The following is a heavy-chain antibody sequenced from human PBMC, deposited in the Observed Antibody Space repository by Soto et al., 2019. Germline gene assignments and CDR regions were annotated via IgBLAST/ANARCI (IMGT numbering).Heavy chain of an antibody. V-gene: IGHV1-3*01. J-gene: IGHJ6*02. Sequence: ASVKVSCKASGGTFSSYAISWVRQAPGQGLEWMGWISAYNGNTKYSQKFQGRVTITRDTSASTAYMELSSLRYEDTAVYYCARGPLLWGDVWGQGTTVTVSS. CDR2: ISAYNGNT. CDR3: ARGPLLWGDV. CDR1: GGTFSSYA. D-gene: IGHD3-10*01.